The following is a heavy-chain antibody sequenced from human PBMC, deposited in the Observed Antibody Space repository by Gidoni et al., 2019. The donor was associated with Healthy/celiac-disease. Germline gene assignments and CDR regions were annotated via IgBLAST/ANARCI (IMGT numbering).Heavy chain of an antibody. D-gene: IGHD2-2*01. CDR1: GFTFSSHS. Sequence: EVQLVESGGGLVKPGGSLRLSCAAAGFTFSSHSMNWVRQAPGNGLEWVSSISSSSSYIYYADSVKGRFTISRDNAKNSLYLQMNSLRAEDTAVYYCARGPRIVVVPAAPFDYWGQGTLVTVSS. V-gene: IGHV3-21*01. J-gene: IGHJ4*02. CDR3: ARGPRIVVVPAAPFDY. CDR2: ISSSSSYI.